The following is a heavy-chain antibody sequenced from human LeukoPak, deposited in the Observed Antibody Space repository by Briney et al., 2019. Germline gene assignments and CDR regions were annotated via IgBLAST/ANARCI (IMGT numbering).Heavy chain of an antibody. D-gene: IGHD6-13*01. J-gene: IGHJ4*02. CDR3: ARLIAAADNGNLDY. Sequence: GGSLRLSCTVSGFTVSSNSMSWVRQAPGKGLEWVSFIYSGGSTQYSDSVKGRFTISRDNSKNTLYLQMNSLRAEDTAMYYCARLIAAADNGNLDYWGQGTLVTVSS. CDR2: IYSGGST. CDR1: GFTVSSNS. V-gene: IGHV3-53*01.